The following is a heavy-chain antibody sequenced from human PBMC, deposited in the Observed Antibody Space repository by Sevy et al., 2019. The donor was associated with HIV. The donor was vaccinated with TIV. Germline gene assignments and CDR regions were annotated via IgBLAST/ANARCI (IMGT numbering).Heavy chain of an antibody. CDR3: AKSLGLYGDSIDY. CDR2: ISGSGGST. D-gene: IGHD4-17*01. J-gene: IGHJ4*02. Sequence: GGSLRLSCAASGFTFSSYAMSWVRQAPGKGLEWVSAISGSGGSTYYADSVKGRFTISRDNSKNTQYLQMNSLRAEDTAVYYCAKSLGLYGDSIDYWGQGTLVTVSS. V-gene: IGHV3-23*01. CDR1: GFTFSSYA.